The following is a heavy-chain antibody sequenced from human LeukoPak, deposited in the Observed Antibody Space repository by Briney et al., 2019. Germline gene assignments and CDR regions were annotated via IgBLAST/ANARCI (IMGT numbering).Heavy chain of an antibody. Sequence: PGGSLRLSCAASGFTFRSYSMNWVRQAPGKGLEWVSYISSSSSTIYYADSVKGRFTISRDTSKDTVYLQMDSLRAEDTAIYYCAKIHQYRVVVGAKGAFDIWGQGTVVTVSS. J-gene: IGHJ3*02. CDR3: AKIHQYRVVVGAKGAFDI. CDR2: ISSSSSTI. D-gene: IGHD2-15*01. CDR1: GFTFRSYS. V-gene: IGHV3-48*04.